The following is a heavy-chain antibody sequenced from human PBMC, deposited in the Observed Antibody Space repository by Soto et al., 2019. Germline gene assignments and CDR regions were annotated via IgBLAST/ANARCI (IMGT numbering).Heavy chain of an antibody. CDR1: GFTFSGSA. CDR3: TRQKGVLGIYYYYYMDV. CDR2: IRSKANSYAT. J-gene: IGHJ6*03. D-gene: IGHD3-10*01. V-gene: IGHV3-73*01. Sequence: EVQLVESGGGLVQPGGSLKLSCAASGFTFSGSAMHWVRQASGKGLEWVGRIRSKANSYATAYAASVKGRFTISRDDSKNTAYLQMNSLKTEDTAVYYCTRQKGVLGIYYYYYMDVWGKGTTVTVSS.